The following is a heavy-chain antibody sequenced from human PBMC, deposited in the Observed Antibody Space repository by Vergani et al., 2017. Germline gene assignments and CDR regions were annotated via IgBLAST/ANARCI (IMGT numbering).Heavy chain of an antibody. D-gene: IGHD3-3*01. V-gene: IGHV4-59*01. CDR1: GGSISSYY. Sequence: QVQLQESGPGLVKPSETLYLTCTVSGGSISSYYWSWIRQPPGKGLEWIGYIYYSGSTNYNPSLKSRVTISVDTSKNQFSLKLSSVTAADTAVYYCARSLRFLEWFIDIWGQGTMVTVSS. J-gene: IGHJ3*02. CDR2: IYYSGST. CDR3: ARSLRFLEWFIDI.